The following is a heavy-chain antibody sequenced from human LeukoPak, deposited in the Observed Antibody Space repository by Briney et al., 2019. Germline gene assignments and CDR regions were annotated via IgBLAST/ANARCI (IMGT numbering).Heavy chain of an antibody. V-gene: IGHV1-18*01. CDR2: ISAYNGNT. Sequence: ASVKVSCKAFGYTFTSYGITWVRQAPGQGLEWMGWISAYNGNTNYAQKLQGRVTMTIDTSTSTAYMELRGLRSDDTAIYYCARGGVGPTTSPIHNWFDPWGQGTLVTVSS. CDR1: GYTFTSYG. J-gene: IGHJ5*02. D-gene: IGHD1-26*01. CDR3: ARGGVGPTTSPIHNWFDP.